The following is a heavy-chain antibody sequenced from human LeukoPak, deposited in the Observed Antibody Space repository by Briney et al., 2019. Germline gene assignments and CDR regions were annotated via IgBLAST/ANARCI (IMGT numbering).Heavy chain of an antibody. CDR1: SGSISGYY. D-gene: IGHD2-2*01. J-gene: IGHJ4*02. CDR2: ISYSGST. CDR3: ARVASYALDY. V-gene: IGHV4-59*01. Sequence: SETLSLTCTVSSGSISGYYWSWIRQPPGKGLEWVGYISYSGSTNYNPSLKSRVTISVDTSKNQFSLKLSSVTAADTAVYYCARVASYALDYWGQGTLVTVSS.